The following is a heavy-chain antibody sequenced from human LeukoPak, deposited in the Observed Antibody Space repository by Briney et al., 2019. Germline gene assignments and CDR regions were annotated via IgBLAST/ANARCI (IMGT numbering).Heavy chain of an antibody. CDR2: MNPTSGNT. CDR1: GYTFTSYD. J-gene: IGHJ5*02. D-gene: IGHD2-21*02. Sequence: GASVQVSCKASGYTFTSYDINWVRQATGQGLEWMGWMNPTSGNTGYAQKFQGRVTMTRDTSIGTAYLELSSLRSEDSAVYYCARVPNGGDEFDPWGQETLVTASS. V-gene: IGHV1-8*01. CDR3: ARVPNGGDEFDP.